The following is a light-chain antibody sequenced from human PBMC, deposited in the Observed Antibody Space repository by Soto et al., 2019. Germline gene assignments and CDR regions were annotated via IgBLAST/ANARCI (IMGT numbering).Light chain of an antibody. Sequence: DIEMTQSPSTLSASVGDRVTITCRASQSISSWLAWYQQKPGKAPKLLIYKASSLESGVPSRVSGSGSGTECTLTISRLQPDDVATYYCQQDNSYPFTCGPGTKVDIK. CDR3: QQDNSYPFT. V-gene: IGKV1-5*03. CDR1: QSISSW. CDR2: KAS. J-gene: IGKJ3*01.